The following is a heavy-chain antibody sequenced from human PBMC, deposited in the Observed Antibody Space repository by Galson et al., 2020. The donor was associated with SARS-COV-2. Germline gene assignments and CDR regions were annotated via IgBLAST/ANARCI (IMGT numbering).Heavy chain of an antibody. CDR1: GFPFSSYA. J-gene: IGHJ4*02. D-gene: IGHD6-19*01. V-gene: IGHV3-23*01. CDR2: ISGSGGST. CDR3: AKVLSSGYYYFDY. Sequence: GESLKISCAASGFPFSSYAMSWLRPAPGKGLEWVSAISGSGGSTYYADSVKGRFTISRDNSKNTLYLQMNSLRAEDTAVYYCAKVLSSGYYYFDYWGQGTLVTVSS.